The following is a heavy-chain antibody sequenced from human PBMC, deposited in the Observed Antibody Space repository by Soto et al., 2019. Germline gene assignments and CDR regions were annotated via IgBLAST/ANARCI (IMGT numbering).Heavy chain of an antibody. D-gene: IGHD5-12*01. CDR1: GGSISSGGYS. V-gene: IGHV4-30-2*01. Sequence: QLQLQESGSGLVKPSQTLSLTCAVSGGSISSGGYSWSWIRQPPGKGLEWIGYIYHSGSTYYNPSPKSQATISVDRSKNQFSLKLSSVTAADTAVYYCAAGGGLPRYYWGQGTLVTVSS. CDR2: IYHSGST. J-gene: IGHJ4*02. CDR3: AAGGGLPRYY.